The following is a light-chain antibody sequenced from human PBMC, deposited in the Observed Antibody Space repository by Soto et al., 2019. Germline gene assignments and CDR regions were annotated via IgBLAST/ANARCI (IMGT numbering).Light chain of an antibody. CDR3: QQYGSSPYT. Sequence: EIVLTQSPGTLSLSPGEGATLSCRASQSVSSSYLAWYQQKPGQAPRLLIYGASSRATNIPDRFSGSGSGTDFTLTISRLDPEDFAVYYCQQYGSSPYTFGQGPKLEIK. CDR2: GAS. CDR1: QSVSSSY. J-gene: IGKJ2*01. V-gene: IGKV3-20*01.